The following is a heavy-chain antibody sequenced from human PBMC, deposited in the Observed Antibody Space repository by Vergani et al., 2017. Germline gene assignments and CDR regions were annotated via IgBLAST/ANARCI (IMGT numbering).Heavy chain of an antibody. CDR1: GDSLTSDFFY. CDR3: ARGCASNRCPTRGTFEI. J-gene: IGHJ3*02. D-gene: IGHD2/OR15-2a*01. V-gene: IGHV4-61*02. Sequence: QVQLQESGPGPVKPSQTLSLTCSVSGDSLTSDFFYWTWIRQPAGTRLEWIGRVHSSGSTHYNPSLEGRVSVSMDTAKNEFSLDLQSVTAADTAVYFCARGCASNRCPTRGTFEIGGRGTLVTVSS. CDR2: VHSSGST.